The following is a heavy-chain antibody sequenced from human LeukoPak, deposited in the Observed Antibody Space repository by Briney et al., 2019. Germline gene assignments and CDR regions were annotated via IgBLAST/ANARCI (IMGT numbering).Heavy chain of an antibody. V-gene: IGHV3-11*06. Sequence: GGSLRLSCAASGFTFSDYYMNWIRQAPGKGLEWVSYITSSSSYTNYADSVEGRFTISRDNAKNSLCLQMNSLRAEDTAVYYCVRGAGDLGYWGQGTLVTVSS. CDR2: ITSSSSYT. CDR3: VRGAGDLGY. D-gene: IGHD2-21*02. J-gene: IGHJ4*02. CDR1: GFTFSDYY.